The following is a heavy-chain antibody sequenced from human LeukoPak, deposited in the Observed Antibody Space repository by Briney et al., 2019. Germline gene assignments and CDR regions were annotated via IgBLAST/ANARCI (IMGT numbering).Heavy chain of an antibody. CDR1: GGSFSGYY. CDR3: ARGRCFGTSCAYFDY. CDR2: INHSGST. J-gene: IGHJ4*02. D-gene: IGHD2-2*01. Sequence: SETLFLTCAVYGGSFSGYYWSWIRQPPGKGLEWIGEINHSGSTNYNPSLKSRVTISVDTSKNQFSLKLSSVTAADTAVYYCARGRCFGTSCAYFDYWGQGTLVTVSS. V-gene: IGHV4-34*01.